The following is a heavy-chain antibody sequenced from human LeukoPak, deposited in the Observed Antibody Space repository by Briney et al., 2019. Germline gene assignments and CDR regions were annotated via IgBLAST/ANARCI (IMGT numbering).Heavy chain of an antibody. CDR1: GGTFSSYA. D-gene: IGHD3-10*01. CDR2: IIPILGIA. Sequence: SVKVSCKASGGTFSSYAISWVRQAPGQGLEWMGRIIPILGIANYAQKFQGRVTITADESTSTAYMELSSLRSEDTAVYYCARDEYYYGSGSYYLRGMDVWGQGTTVTVSS. CDR3: ARDEYYYGSGSYYLRGMDV. V-gene: IGHV1-69*04. J-gene: IGHJ6*02.